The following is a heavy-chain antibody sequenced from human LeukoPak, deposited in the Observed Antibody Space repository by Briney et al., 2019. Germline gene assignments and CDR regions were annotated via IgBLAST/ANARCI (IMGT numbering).Heavy chain of an antibody. D-gene: IGHD3-10*01. V-gene: IGHV1-8*01. Sequence: ASVKVSCKASGYTFTSYDINWVRQATGQGLEWMGWMNPNSGNTGYAQKFQGRFTMTRETSISTAYMELSRLRSDDTAMYYCARELYYGSGSYYNYWGQGTLVTVSS. CDR2: MNPNSGNT. J-gene: IGHJ4*02. CDR1: GYTFTSYD. CDR3: ARELYYGSGSYYNY.